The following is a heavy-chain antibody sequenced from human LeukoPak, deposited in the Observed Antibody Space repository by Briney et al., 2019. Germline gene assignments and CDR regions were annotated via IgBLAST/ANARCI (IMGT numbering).Heavy chain of an antibody. CDR3: ARPRTRYSYGY. CDR1: GFTFSAYG. D-gene: IGHD5-12*01. V-gene: IGHV3-48*02. CDR2: ISSSGTTI. Sequence: AGGSLRLSCAASGFTFSAYGMNWCRQAPGKGLEWVSYISSSGTTIYYSDSVKGRFTISRDNARNSLYLQMNSLTDDDTAVYYCARPRTRYSYGYWGQGTLVTVSS. J-gene: IGHJ4*02.